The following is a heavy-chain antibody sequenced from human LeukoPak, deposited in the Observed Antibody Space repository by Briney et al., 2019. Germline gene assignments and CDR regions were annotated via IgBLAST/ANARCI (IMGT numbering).Heavy chain of an antibody. CDR1: GGSISSSSYY. D-gene: IGHD3-22*01. CDR3: APPPYYYETNGYSVA. CDR2: IYYSGST. Sequence: SETLSLTCTVSGGSISSSSYYWGWIRQPPGKGLEWIGSIYYSGSTYYNPSLKSRVTISVDTSKNQFSLNLTSVTTADTAVYYCAPPPYYYETNGYSVAWGQGTLVTVSS. V-gene: IGHV4-39*01. J-gene: IGHJ5*02.